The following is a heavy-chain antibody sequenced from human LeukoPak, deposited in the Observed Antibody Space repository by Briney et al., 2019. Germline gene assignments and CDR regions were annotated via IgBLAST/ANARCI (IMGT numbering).Heavy chain of an antibody. J-gene: IGHJ3*02. CDR2: ISYDVSNK. CDR1: GFTFSSYA. D-gene: IGHD3-22*01. V-gene: IGHV3-30-3*01. CDR3: ARDFMAWYYYDSSGYSDAFDI. Sequence: GGSLRLSCAASGFTFSSYAMHWVRQAPGKGLEWVAVISYDVSNKYYADSVKGRFTISRDNSKNTLYLQMNSLRAEDTAVYYCARDFMAWYYYDSSGYSDAFDIWGQGTMVTVSS.